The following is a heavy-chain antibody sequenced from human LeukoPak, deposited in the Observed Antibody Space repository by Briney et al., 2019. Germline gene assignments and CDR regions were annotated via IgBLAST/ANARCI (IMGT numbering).Heavy chain of an antibody. D-gene: IGHD1-26*01. V-gene: IGHV1-2*02. CDR1: GYIFSGYY. CDR2: INPNSGGT. Sequence: ASVKVSCKASGYIFSGYYMHWVRQAPGQGLEWMGWINPNSGGTNYAQKFQGRVTMTRDTSISTAYMELSRLRSDDTAVYYCARERELLHYYYYYMDVWGKGTTVTVSS. CDR3: ARERELLHYYYYYMDV. J-gene: IGHJ6*03.